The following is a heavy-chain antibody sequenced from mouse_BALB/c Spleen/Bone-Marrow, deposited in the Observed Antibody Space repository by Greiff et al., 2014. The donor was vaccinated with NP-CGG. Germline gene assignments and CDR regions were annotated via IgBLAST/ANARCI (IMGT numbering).Heavy chain of an antibody. J-gene: IGHJ4*01. Sequence: VQLQQSXAELVRPGASVTLSCKASGYKFTDYEMHWVKQAPVHGLEWIGSIDPETGGTAYTQNFKVKSTLTADRSTTTAYVYLRILTPEDAAADYCTREWIYCCDDAPIDYWGQGTSVTVSA. CDR1: GYKFTDYE. CDR2: IDPETGGT. D-gene: IGHD2-2*01. V-gene: IGHV1-15*01. CDR3: TREWIYCCDDAPIDY.